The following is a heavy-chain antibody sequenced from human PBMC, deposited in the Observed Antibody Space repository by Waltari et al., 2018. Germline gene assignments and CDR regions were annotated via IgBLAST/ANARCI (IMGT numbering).Heavy chain of an antibody. V-gene: IGHV4-38-2*02. D-gene: IGHD2-15*01. CDR1: GYSISSGYY. CDR2: IYHSGST. J-gene: IGHJ5*02. CDR3: ASWVVVAATPWVWFDP. Sequence: QVQLQESGPGLVKPSETLSLTCTVSGYSISSGYYWGWIRQPPGKGLEWIGSIYHSGSTYYNPSLKSRVTISVDTSKNQFSLKLSSVTAADTAVYYCASWVVVAATPWVWFDPWGQGTLVTVSS.